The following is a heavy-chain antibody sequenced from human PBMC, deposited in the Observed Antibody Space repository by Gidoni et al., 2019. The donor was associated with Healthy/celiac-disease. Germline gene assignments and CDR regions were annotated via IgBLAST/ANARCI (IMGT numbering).Heavy chain of an antibody. J-gene: IGHJ5*02. V-gene: IGHV1-24*01. CDR3: ATVGAGGGGIVPATAFWP. Sequence: QVQLVQSGAEVKKPGASVKVSCKVSGYTLTALSMHWVRQAPGKGLEWMGGFDPEDGETIYAQKFQGRVTMTEDTSTDTAYMELSSLRSEDTAVYYCATVGAGGGGIVPATAFWPWGQGTLVTVSS. CDR2: FDPEDGET. D-gene: IGHD2-2*01. CDR1: GYTLTALS.